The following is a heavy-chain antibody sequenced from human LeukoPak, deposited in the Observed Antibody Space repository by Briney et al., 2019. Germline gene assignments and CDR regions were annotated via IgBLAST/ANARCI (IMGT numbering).Heavy chain of an antibody. V-gene: IGHV4-30-4*01. CDR3: ARAADYDFWSGYPNDAFDI. D-gene: IGHD3-3*01. CDR2: IYYSGSA. J-gene: IGHJ3*02. CDR1: GGSISSGDYY. Sequence: PSQTLSLTCTVSGGSISSGDYYWSWIRQPPGKGLGWIGDIYYSGSAYYNPSLKSRVTISVDTSKNQFSLKLSSVTAADTAVYYCARAADYDFWSGYPNDAFDIWGQGTMVTVSS.